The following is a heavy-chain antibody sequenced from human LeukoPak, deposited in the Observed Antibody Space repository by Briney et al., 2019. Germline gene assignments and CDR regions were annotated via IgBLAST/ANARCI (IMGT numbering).Heavy chain of an antibody. V-gene: IGHV3-23*01. D-gene: IGHD4-17*01. CDR3: AKVKPTMTTNYFDY. CDR1: GFTFSSYA. CDR2: ISGSDGST. Sequence: GGSLRLSCAASGFTFSSYAMSWVRQAPGKGLEWVSAISGSDGSTFYADSVKGRFTISRDNSKNTLYLQMNSLRAEDTAAYYCAKVKPTMTTNYFDYWGQGTLVTVSS. J-gene: IGHJ4*02.